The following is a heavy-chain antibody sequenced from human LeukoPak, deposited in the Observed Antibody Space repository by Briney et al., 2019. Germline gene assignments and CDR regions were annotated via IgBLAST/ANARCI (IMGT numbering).Heavy chain of an antibody. J-gene: IGHJ4*02. Sequence: SETLSLTCTVSGGSISSYYWSWLRQPPGKGLEWIGRFYTSESIDYNPSLKSRVIMSVDTSKNQFSLKLYSVTAADTAVYYCARDGDYYDSSGSFDSWGQGTLVTVSS. CDR2: FYTSESI. V-gene: IGHV4-4*07. D-gene: IGHD3-22*01. CDR1: GGSISSYY. CDR3: ARDGDYYDSSGSFDS.